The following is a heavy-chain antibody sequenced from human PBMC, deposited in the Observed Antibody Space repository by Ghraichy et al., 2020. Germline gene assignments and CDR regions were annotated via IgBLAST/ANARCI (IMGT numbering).Heavy chain of an antibody. CDR3: ARDLIPPGLSTTGTTWYAFDI. V-gene: IGHV3-21*01. CDR2: ISSSSSYI. J-gene: IGHJ3*02. D-gene: IGHD1-1*01. Sequence: LSLTCAASGFTFSSYSMNWVRQAPGKGLEWVSSISSSSSYIYYADSVKGRFTISRDNAKNSLYLQMNSLRAEDTAVYYCARDLIPPGLSTTGTTWYAFDIWGQGTMVTVSS. CDR1: GFTFSSYS.